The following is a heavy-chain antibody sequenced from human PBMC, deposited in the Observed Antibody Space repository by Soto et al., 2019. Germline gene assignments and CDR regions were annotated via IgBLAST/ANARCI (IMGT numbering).Heavy chain of an antibody. Sequence: PGQGLEWMGRIIPILGIANYAQKFQGRVTITADKSTSTAYMELSSLRSEDTAVYYCARVATIAQSVVDYWGQRTLVTVSS. CDR3: ARVATIAQSVVDY. D-gene: IGHD5-12*01. J-gene: IGHJ4*02. V-gene: IGHV1-69*04. CDR2: IIPILGIA.